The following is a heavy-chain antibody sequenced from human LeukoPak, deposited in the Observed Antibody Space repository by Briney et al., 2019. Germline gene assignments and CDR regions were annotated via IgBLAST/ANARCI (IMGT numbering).Heavy chain of an antibody. J-gene: IGHJ4*02. CDR3: ARGVYGDYDY. Sequence: GGSLRLSCAAAGFTFSSYAVSWVRQAPGKGLEWVSAISARGDSTYYADSVEGRFTISRDNSKNTLYLQMNSLRGEDTALYYCARGVYGDYDYWGQGTLVTVSS. V-gene: IGHV3-23*01. CDR1: GFTFSSYA. CDR2: ISARGDST. D-gene: IGHD4-17*01.